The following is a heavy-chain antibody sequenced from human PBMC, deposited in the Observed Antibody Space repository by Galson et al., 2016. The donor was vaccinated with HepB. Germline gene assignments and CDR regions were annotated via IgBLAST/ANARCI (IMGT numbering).Heavy chain of an antibody. CDR3: AKEGGLWAAAGTLNWFDP. D-gene: IGHD6-13*01. Sequence: SLRLSCAASGFTFSTSAMGWVRQAPGKGLEWVSTISGGGGTTFYADSVEGRFTISRDNSKNTLYLQMNSLTVDDTALYHCAKEGGLWAAAGTLNWFDPWGQGTLVSVSS. CDR2: ISGGGGTT. V-gene: IGHV3-23*01. CDR1: GFTFSTSA. J-gene: IGHJ5*02.